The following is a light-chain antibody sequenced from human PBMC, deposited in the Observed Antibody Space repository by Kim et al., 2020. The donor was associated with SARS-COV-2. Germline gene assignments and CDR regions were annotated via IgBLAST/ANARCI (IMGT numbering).Light chain of an antibody. J-gene: IGKJ4*01. CDR2: DAS. CDR1: RGISSA. CDR3: QQFNNLVT. V-gene: IGKV1D-13*01. Sequence: ASVGDRVIITCRASRGISSALAWYQQKPGKAPKLLIYDASNLESGVPSRFSGSGSGTDFTLTISSLQPEDFATYYCQQFNNLVTFGGGTKVDIK.